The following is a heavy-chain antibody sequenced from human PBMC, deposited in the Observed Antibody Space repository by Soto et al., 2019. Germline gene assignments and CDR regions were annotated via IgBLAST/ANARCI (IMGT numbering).Heavy chain of an antibody. CDR3: ARHSPLVAAAGTNYYYGMDV. V-gene: IGHV5-10-1*01. D-gene: IGHD6-13*01. Sequence: GESLKISCKGSGYSFTSYWISWVRQMPGKGLEWMGRIDPSDSYTNYSPSFQGHVTISADKSISTAYLQWSSLKSSDTAMYYCARHSPLVAAAGTNYYYGMDVWGQGTTVAVSS. J-gene: IGHJ6*02. CDR2: IDPSDSYT. CDR1: GYSFTSYW.